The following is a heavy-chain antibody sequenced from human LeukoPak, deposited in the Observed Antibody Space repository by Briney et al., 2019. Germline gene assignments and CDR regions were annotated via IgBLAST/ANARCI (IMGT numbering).Heavy chain of an antibody. CDR2: IYYSGST. CDR3: ARDRAVGLRAFDI. J-gene: IGHJ3*02. V-gene: IGHV4-30-4*01. D-gene: IGHD3-10*01. Sequence: PSETLSLTCTVSGGSISSGDYYWSWIRQPPGKGLEWIGYIYYSGSTYCNPSLKSRVTISVDTSKNQFSLKLSSVTAADTAVYYCARDRAVGLRAFDIWGQGTMVTVSS. CDR1: GGSISSGDYY.